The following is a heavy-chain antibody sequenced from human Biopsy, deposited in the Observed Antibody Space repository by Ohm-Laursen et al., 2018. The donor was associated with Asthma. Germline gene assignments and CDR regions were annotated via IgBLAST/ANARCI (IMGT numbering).Heavy chain of an antibody. Sequence: SLRPSCAASGFTFDNYTMHWVRQAPGKGLEWVTIISYDGRNTYYADSVEGRFTISRDNSKNTLFLQMSSLRPEDTAVYYCARGGLHYYEYYGMDVWGQGTTVTVSS. CDR1: GFTFDNYT. V-gene: IGHV3-30*04. CDR2: ISYDGRNT. D-gene: IGHD2-21*02. CDR3: ARGGLHYYEYYGMDV. J-gene: IGHJ6*02.